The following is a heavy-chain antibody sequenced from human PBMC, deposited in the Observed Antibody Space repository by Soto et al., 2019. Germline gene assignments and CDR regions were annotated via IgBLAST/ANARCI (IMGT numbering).Heavy chain of an antibody. CDR2: ISWDGGST. D-gene: IGHD4-17*01. CDR1: GFTFDDYT. Sequence: DVQLVESGGVVVQPGGSLRLSCAASGFTFDDYTMHWVRQAPGKGLEWVSLISWDGGSTYYADSVKGRFTISRDNSKNSLYLQMNSLRTEDTALYYCAKDILFRYGDYLSYYYYGMDVWGQGTTVTVSS. CDR3: AKDILFRYGDYLSYYYYGMDV. J-gene: IGHJ6*02. V-gene: IGHV3-43*01.